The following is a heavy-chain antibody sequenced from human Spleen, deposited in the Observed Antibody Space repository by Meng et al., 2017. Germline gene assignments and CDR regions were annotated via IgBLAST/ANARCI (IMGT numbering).Heavy chain of an antibody. D-gene: IGHD4-17*01. CDR1: GPSISTGIYY. Sequence: QVHVPDPGPGLVKPAETLSLTCTVSGPSISTGIYYWSWIRQHPGKGLEWIGYIYDSGTTSYNPSLESPVTISMDTSKNQFSLRLGSVTAADTAVYYRATIDYGEVFFVYWGQGTLVTVSS. CDR3: ATIDYGEVFFVY. V-gene: IGHV4-31*01. CDR2: IYDSGTT. J-gene: IGHJ4*02.